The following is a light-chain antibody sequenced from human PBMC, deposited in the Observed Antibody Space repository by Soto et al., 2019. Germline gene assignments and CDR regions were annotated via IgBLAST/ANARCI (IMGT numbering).Light chain of an antibody. J-gene: IGKJ1*01. CDR3: QQYGSSPRT. Sequence: EIVLTQSPVTLSLSLVERATLSCRASQSVSNNYLAWYQQKPGQAPRLLIYGASNRATGIPDRFSGSGSGTDFTLTISRLEPEDFAVYYCQQYGSSPRTCGQGIKVDIK. CDR1: QSVSNNY. V-gene: IGKV3-20*01. CDR2: GAS.